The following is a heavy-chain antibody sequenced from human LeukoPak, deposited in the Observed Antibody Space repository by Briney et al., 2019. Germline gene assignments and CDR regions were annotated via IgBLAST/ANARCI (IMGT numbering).Heavy chain of an antibody. V-gene: IGHV4-39*07. CDR1: GGSISSSSYY. CDR3: ASETYPARVRYFDY. J-gene: IGHJ4*02. Sequence: PSETLSLTCTVSGGSISSSSYYWGWIRQPPGKGLEWIGSIYYGGSTYYNPSLKSRVTISVDTSKNQFSLKLSSVTAADTAVYYCASETYPARVRYFDYWGQGTLVTVSS. CDR2: IYYGGST. D-gene: IGHD6-6*01.